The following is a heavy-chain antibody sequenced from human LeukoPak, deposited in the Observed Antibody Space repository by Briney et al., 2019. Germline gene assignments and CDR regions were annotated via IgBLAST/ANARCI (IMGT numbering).Heavy chain of an antibody. CDR3: AKEGLLGGYYFDL. J-gene: IGHJ4*02. CDR1: GFTFSRYS. D-gene: IGHD2-8*02. V-gene: IGHV3-23*01. CDR2: VGGRGGPRT. Sequence: GGSLRLSCAASGFTFSRYSMAWVRQAPGRGLGWVSTVGGRGGPRTFYADSVQGRFTVSRDNSRDTVYLQMDSLGAEDTAIYYCAKEGLLGGYYFDLWGQGALVTVSS.